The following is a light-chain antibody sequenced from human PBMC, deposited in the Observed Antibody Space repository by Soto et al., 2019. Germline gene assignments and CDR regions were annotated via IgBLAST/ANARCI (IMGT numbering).Light chain of an antibody. Sequence: EIVLTQSPATLSLSPGERATLSCRASQSVSSYLAWYQQNPGQAPRLLIYDAFNRATGIPARFSGSGSGTDFTLTISRLEPEDFAVYYCQQYGSSGTFGQGTKVDIK. J-gene: IGKJ1*01. CDR2: DAF. CDR1: QSVSSY. CDR3: QQYGSSGT. V-gene: IGKV3-11*01.